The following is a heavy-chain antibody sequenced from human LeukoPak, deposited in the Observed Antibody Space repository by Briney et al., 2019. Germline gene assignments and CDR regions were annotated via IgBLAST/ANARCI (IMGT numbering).Heavy chain of an antibody. Sequence: GGSLRLSCAASGFTFSSYAMHWVRQAPGKGLEWVAVISYDGSNKYYADSVKGRFTISRDNSKNTLYLQMNSLRAEDTAVYYCAKDRGDGSGSYKSWGQGTLVTVSS. CDR3: AKDRGDGSGSYKS. CDR2: ISYDGSNK. V-gene: IGHV3-30*04. J-gene: IGHJ5*02. D-gene: IGHD3-10*01. CDR1: GFTFSSYA.